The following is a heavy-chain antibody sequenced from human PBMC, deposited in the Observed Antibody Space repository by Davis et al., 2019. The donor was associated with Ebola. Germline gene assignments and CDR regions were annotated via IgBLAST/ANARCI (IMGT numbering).Heavy chain of an antibody. J-gene: IGHJ6*04. CDR2: INPNSGGT. CDR3: ATSSSSWPPYYGMDV. V-gene: IGHV1-2*06. D-gene: IGHD6-13*01. Sequence: ASVKVSCKASGYTFTGYYMHWVRQAPGQGLEWMGRINPNSGGTNYAQKFQGRVTMTRDTSISTAYMELSRLRSDDTAVYYCATSSSSWPPYYGMDVWGKGTTVTVSS. CDR1: GYTFTGYY.